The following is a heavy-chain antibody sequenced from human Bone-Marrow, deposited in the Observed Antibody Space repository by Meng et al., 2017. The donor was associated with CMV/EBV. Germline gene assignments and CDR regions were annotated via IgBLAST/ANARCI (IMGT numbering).Heavy chain of an antibody. CDR3: AKWDLYYGGYTEDDY. D-gene: IGHD5-12*01. J-gene: IGHJ4*02. CDR2: ISPSSTYI. V-gene: IGHV3-21*04. CDR1: GFTFSTYT. Sequence: GESLKISCTTSGFTFSTYTMNWVRQPPGKGLEWVSSISPSSTYIYYGDSVKGRFTVSRDNAKNSLFLHMDSLAADDTAVYYCAKWDLYYGGYTEDDYWGQGTLVTVSS.